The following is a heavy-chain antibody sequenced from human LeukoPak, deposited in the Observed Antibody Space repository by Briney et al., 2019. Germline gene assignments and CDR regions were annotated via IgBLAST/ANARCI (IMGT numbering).Heavy chain of an antibody. CDR1: GGSFSGYY. D-gene: IGHD3-9*01. CDR2: INHNGST. Sequence: PSETLSLTCAVYGGSFSGYYWSWIRQPPGKGLEWIGEINHNGSTNYNPSLKSRVTISVDTSKNQFSLKLSSVTAADTAVYYCARGWNVLRYFDWSNRGAFDIWGQGTMVTVSS. J-gene: IGHJ3*02. CDR3: ARGWNVLRYFDWSNRGAFDI. V-gene: IGHV4-34*01.